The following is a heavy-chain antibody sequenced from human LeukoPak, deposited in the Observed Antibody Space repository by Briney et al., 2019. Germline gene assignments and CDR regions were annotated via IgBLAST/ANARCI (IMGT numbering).Heavy chain of an antibody. V-gene: IGHV3-74*01. CDR1: GFTFSNAW. Sequence: GGSLRLSCAASGFTFSNAWMNWVRQAPGKGLVWVSRINSDGSSTSYADSVKGRFTISRDNAKNTLYLQMNSLRAEDTAVYYCARRGPITFDYWGQGTLVTVSS. CDR2: INSDGSST. J-gene: IGHJ4*02. CDR3: ARRGPITFDY. D-gene: IGHD1-14*01.